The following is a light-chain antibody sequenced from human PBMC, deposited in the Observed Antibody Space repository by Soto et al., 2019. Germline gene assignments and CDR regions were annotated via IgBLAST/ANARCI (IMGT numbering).Light chain of an antibody. Sequence: DIQMTQSPSSLSASVGDRVTITCQASQDIRNFLNWYQQKPGKAPKLLIYDASNLETGVPSRFSRSGSGTDFTFTISSLQPEDIATYYCQQYDILRTFGQGTKLEIK. CDR1: QDIRNF. CDR3: QQYDILRT. CDR2: DAS. V-gene: IGKV1-33*01. J-gene: IGKJ2*01.